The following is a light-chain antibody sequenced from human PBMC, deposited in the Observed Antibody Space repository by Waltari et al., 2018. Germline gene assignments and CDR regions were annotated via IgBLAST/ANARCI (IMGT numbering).Light chain of an antibody. CDR3: CSYVGLGIYV. CDR1: SSDVGNYDL. J-gene: IGLJ1*01. V-gene: IGLV2-23*02. Sequence: QSGLTQPASVSGSPGQSITVSCTGTSSDVGNYDLVSWYQQYPGKAPKLILFEVTKRTSGVSDRFSGSKSGTPASLTISGLQSEDEADYYCCSYVGLGIYVFGTGTKVTVL. CDR2: EVT.